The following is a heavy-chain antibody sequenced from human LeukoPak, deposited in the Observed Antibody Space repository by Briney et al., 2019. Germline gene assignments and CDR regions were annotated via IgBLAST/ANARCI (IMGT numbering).Heavy chain of an antibody. Sequence: PGGALRLSCAASGFTFSTYAMSWVRQAPGTGLEWVSAIIGRTGSTYYSDSVKGRFTISRDNSKSTLYLQMDSLRAEDTAVYYCAKCGNSGCHLIDYWGQGTLVTVSS. V-gene: IGHV3-23*01. CDR1: GFTFSTYA. CDR2: IIGRTGST. D-gene: IGHD5-12*01. CDR3: AKCGNSGCHLIDY. J-gene: IGHJ4*02.